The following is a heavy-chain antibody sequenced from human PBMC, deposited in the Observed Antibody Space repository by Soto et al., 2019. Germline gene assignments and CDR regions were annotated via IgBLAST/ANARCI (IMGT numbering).Heavy chain of an antibody. CDR3: TTGRVMGIAAAGTLFMDY. Sequence: PGWSLRLACASSGFTFINAWMSWVRQAPGKGLEWVGRIKSKTDGGTTDYAAPVKGRFTISRDDSKNTLYLQMNSLKTEDTAVYYCTTGRVMGIAAAGTLFMDYWGQGTLVTVSS. CDR2: IKSKTDGGTT. CDR1: GFTFINAW. V-gene: IGHV3-15*01. J-gene: IGHJ4*02. D-gene: IGHD6-13*01.